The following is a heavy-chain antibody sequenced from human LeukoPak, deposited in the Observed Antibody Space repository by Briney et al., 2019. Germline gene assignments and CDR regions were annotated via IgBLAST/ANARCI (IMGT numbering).Heavy chain of an antibody. Sequence: GGSLRLSCAASGFTFSSYNMNWVRQAPGKGLEWVSSITSSSNYIYYADSVKGRFTISRDNAKNSLYLQMNSLRAEDTAVYYCAKSWCETICYGIYDWGQGTLVTVS. CDR3: AKSWCETICYGIYD. J-gene: IGHJ4*02. CDR1: GFTFSSYN. D-gene: IGHD2-2*01. V-gene: IGHV3-21*01. CDR2: ITSSSNYI.